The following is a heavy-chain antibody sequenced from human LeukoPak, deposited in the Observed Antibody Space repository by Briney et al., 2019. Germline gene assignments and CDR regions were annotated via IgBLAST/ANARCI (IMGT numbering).Heavy chain of an antibody. D-gene: IGHD3-22*01. CDR2: ISAYNGNT. CDR3: ARDLEPPYYYDSGGSEDAFDI. J-gene: IGHJ3*02. V-gene: IGHV1-18*01. CDR1: GYTFTSYG. Sequence: ASVKVSCKASGYTFTSYGISWVRQAPGQGLEWMGWISAYNGNTNYAQKLQGRVTMTTDTSTSTAYMELRSLRSDDTAVYYCARDLEPPYYYDSGGSEDAFDIWGQGTMVTVSS.